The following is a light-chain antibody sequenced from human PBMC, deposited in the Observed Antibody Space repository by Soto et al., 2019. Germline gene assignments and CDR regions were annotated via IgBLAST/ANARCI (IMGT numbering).Light chain of an antibody. J-gene: IGLJ2*01. Sequence: QSALTQPPSVSGSPGQTVTISCTGSSSDVGSYNRVSWYQQPPGTAPKVMIYEVSNRPSGVPDRFSGSKSGNTASLTISGLQSQDEADYYCSSYTSSSTLVFGGGTKLTVL. CDR1: SSDVGSYNR. V-gene: IGLV2-18*02. CDR3: SSYTSSSTLV. CDR2: EVS.